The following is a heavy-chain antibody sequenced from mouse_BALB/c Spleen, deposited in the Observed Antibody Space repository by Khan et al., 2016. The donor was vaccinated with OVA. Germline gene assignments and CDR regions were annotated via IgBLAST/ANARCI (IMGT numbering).Heavy chain of an antibody. CDR1: GYSITSEYA. J-gene: IGHJ3*01. CDR2: INYSGNT. CDR3: ARKDYYDYDPFPY. V-gene: IGHV3-2*02. Sequence: EVELVESGPGLVKPSQSLSLTCTVTGYSITSEYAWNWIRQFPGNKLEWMGYINYSGNTRFNPSLKSRTSITRDTSKNQFFLQLNSVTTEDTATYYGARKDYYDYDPFPYWGRGTLVTVSA. D-gene: IGHD2-4*01.